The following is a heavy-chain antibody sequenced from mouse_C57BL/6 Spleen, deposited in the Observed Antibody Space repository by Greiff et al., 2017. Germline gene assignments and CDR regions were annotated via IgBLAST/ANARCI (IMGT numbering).Heavy chain of an antibody. Sequence: QVQLQQPGAELVKPGASVKLSCKASGYTFTSYWMHWVKQRPGQGLEWIGMIHPNSGSTNYNEKFKSKATLTVDKSSSTAYMQLSSLTSEDSAVYYCARRVGRTGYYYAMDYWGQGTSVTVSS. J-gene: IGHJ4*01. CDR3: ARRVGRTGYYYAMDY. V-gene: IGHV1-64*01. CDR1: GYTFTSYW. CDR2: IHPNSGST.